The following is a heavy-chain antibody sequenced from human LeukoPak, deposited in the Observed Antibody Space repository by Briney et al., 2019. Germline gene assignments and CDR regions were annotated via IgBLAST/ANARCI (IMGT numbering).Heavy chain of an antibody. CDR3: ARGLSYCGGDCRSMRDY. CDR1: GYTFTSYD. CDR2: MNPNSGNT. D-gene: IGHD2-21*02. V-gene: IGHV1-8*01. J-gene: IGHJ4*02. Sequence: GASVKVSCKASGYTFTSYDINWVRQATGQGLEWMGWMNPNSGNTGYAQKFQGRVTMTRNTSISTAYMELSSLRSEDTAVYYCARGLSYCGGDCRSMRDYWGQGTLVTVSS.